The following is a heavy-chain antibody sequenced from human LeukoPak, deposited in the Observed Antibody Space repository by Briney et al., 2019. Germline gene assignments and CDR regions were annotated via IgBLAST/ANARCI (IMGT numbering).Heavy chain of an antibody. CDR1: GYIFTDYY. CDR2: INPNSGGT. J-gene: IGHJ6*03. Sequence: ASVKVSCKASGYIFTDYYMHWVRQAPGQGLEWMGWINPNSGGTNYAQKFQGRVTMTRDTSISTAYMELSRLRSDDTAVYYCAREESGYYYYMDVWGKGTTVTVS. CDR3: AREESGYYYYMDV. V-gene: IGHV1-2*02.